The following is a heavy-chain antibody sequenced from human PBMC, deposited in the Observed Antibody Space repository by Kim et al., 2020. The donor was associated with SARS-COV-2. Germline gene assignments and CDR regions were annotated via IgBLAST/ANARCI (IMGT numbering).Heavy chain of an antibody. D-gene: IGHD6-13*01. V-gene: IGHV4-39*01. CDR3: ATSIAAAGLYYYYYYGMDV. J-gene: IGHJ6*02. Sequence: SETLSLTCTVSGGSISSSSYYWGWIRQPPGKGLEWIGSIYYSGSTYYNPSLKSRVTISVDTSKNQFSLKLSSVTAADTAVYYCATSIAAAGLYYYYYYGMDVWGQGTTVTVSS. CDR2: IYYSGST. CDR1: GGSISSSSYY.